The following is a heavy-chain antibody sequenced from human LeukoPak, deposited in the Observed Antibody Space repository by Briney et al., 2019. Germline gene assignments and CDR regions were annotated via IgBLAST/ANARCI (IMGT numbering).Heavy chain of an antibody. J-gene: IGHJ4*02. Sequence: QPGRSLRLSCAASGFTFDDYAMHWVRHAPGKGLEWVSGISWNSGTIGHADSVKGRFTISRDNAKDSLYLQMNSLRTDDTALYYCARGLEKGYSYGIDYWGQGTLVTVSS. CDR2: ISWNSGTI. D-gene: IGHD5-18*01. CDR3: ARGLEKGYSYGIDY. CDR1: GFTFDDYA. V-gene: IGHV3-9*01.